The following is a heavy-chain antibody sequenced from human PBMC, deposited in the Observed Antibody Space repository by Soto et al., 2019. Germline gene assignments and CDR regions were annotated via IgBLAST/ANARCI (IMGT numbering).Heavy chain of an antibody. CDR2: IYPDDSDA. CDR3: ARDGLSSSSSFDY. D-gene: IGHD6-6*01. J-gene: IGHJ4*02. V-gene: IGHV5-51*01. CDR1: GNSFNDYW. Sequence: GGSLKISCKGFGNSFNDYWIGWVRPTPGNGLEWMGIIYPDDSDAKYSPSFQGQVTMSADKSISTAYLQWTSLKASDTAMYYCARDGLSSSSSFDYWGQGTLVTVSS.